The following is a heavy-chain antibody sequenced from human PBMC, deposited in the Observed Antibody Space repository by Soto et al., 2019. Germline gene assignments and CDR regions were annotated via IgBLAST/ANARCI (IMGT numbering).Heavy chain of an antibody. CDR3: SKDLFFIVWCPPRSFHF. D-gene: IGHD2-15*01. J-gene: IGHJ4*02. V-gene: IGHV3-23*01. CDR1: AFTFNTYV. CDR2: MSVSGGGT. Sequence: GGSLRLSCAASAFTFNTYVMSWVRQAPGKGLEWVSAMSVSGGGTYYADSVKGRFTISRDNSKNTLYLQMNSLRADDTAVYYCSKDLFFIVWCPPRSFHFWGPATLRTGFS.